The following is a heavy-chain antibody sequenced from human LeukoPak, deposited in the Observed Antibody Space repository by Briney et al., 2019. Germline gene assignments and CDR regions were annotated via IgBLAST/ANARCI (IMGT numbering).Heavy chain of an antibody. CDR3: VKDRTGSSYYGMDV. Sequence: PGGSLRLSCAVSGLTFSISGMHWVRQAPGKGLEWVTFIRDDGSGEHYADSVKGRFTISRDNSKNTLYLQMNSLRAEDTAVYYCVKDRTGSSYYGMDVWSQGTTVTVCS. CDR1: GLTFSISG. CDR2: IRDDGSGE. D-gene: IGHD6-13*01. V-gene: IGHV3-30*02. J-gene: IGHJ6*02.